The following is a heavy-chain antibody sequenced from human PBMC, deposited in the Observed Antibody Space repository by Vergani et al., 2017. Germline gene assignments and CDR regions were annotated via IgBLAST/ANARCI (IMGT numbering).Heavy chain of an antibody. V-gene: IGHV3-23*04. CDR3: LKGGYSSYVPRLYYFDY. J-gene: IGHJ4*02. CDR1: GFTFSSYA. D-gene: IGHD5-12*01. Sequence: EVQLVESGGGLVQPGGSLRLSCAASGFTFSSYAMSWVRQAPGKGLGWVSAISGSGGSTYYADSVKGRFTISRDNSKNTLYLQMSSLRAEDTAVYYCLKGGYSSYVPRLYYFDYWGQGTLVTVSS. CDR2: ISGSGGST.